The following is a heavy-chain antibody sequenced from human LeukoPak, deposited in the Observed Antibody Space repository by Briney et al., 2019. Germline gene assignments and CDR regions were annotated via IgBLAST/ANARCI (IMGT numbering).Heavy chain of an antibody. Sequence: PGGSLRLSCAASGFTFSSYAMSWVRQAPGKGLEWVSAISGSGGSTYYADSVKGRFPISRDNSKNTLYLQMNSLRAEDTAVYYCAKGRFRVGATHPTDYWGQGTLVTVSS. CDR3: AKGRFRVGATHPTDY. CDR1: GFTFSSYA. D-gene: IGHD1-26*01. J-gene: IGHJ4*02. V-gene: IGHV3-23*01. CDR2: ISGSGGST.